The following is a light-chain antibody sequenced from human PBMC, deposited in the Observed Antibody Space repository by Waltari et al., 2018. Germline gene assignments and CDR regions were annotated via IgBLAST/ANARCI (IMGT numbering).Light chain of an antibody. J-gene: IGKJ1*01. CDR1: QSVSRA. Sequence: ESVLTQSPGTLTLSLGERATVSCRTSQSVSRALAWYHQKPGQAPRLLSYGASTRATGIPDRFSGSGSGTYFSLTISRLEPDDFAVYYCQHYLRLPVTFGQGTTVEI. CDR2: GAS. V-gene: IGKV3-20*01. CDR3: QHYLRLPVT.